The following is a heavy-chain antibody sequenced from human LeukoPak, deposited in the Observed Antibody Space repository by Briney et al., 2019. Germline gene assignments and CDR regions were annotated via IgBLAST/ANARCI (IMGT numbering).Heavy chain of an antibody. CDR1: GYTFTSYD. CDR3: ARVYCSGGSCYPGGYYYYGMDV. CDR2: MNPNSGNT. Sequence: ASVTVSCKASGYTFTSYDINWVRQATGQGLEWMGWMNPNSGNTGYAQKFQGRVTMTRNTSISTAYMELSSLRSEDTAVYYCARVYCSGGSCYPGGYYYYGMDVWGQGTTATVSS. V-gene: IGHV1-8*01. J-gene: IGHJ6*02. D-gene: IGHD2-15*01.